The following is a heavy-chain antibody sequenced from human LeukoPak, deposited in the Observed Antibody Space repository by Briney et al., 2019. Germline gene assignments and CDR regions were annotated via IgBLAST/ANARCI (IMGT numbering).Heavy chain of an antibody. Sequence: SXXIXXXRXXTGQGLEWMGWMNPNSGNTGYAQKFQGRVTMTRNTSISTAYMELSSLRSEDTAVYYCARMTIAVAGSYYYYYGMDVWGQGTTVTVSS. V-gene: IGHV1-8*01. J-gene: IGHJ6*02. CDR3: ARMTIAVAGSYYYYYGMDV. D-gene: IGHD6-19*01. CDR1: SXX. CDR2: MNPNSGNT.